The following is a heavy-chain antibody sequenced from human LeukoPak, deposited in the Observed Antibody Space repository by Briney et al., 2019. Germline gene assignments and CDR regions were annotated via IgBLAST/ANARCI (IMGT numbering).Heavy chain of an antibody. CDR3: ASLIDYGEIIY. J-gene: IGHJ4*02. Sequence: GASVKVSCKASGGTFSCYAISWVRQAPGQGLEWMGRIIPILGIANYAQKFQGRVTITADKSTSTAYMELSSLRSEDTAVYYCASLIDYGEIIYWGQGPLVTVSS. V-gene: IGHV1-69*04. D-gene: IGHD4-17*01. CDR2: IIPILGIA. CDR1: GGTFSCYA.